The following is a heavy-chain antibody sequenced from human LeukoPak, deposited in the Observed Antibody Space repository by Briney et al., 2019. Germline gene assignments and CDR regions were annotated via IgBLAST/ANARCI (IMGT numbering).Heavy chain of an antibody. CDR3: ARSSRVARNWFDP. D-gene: IGHD2-15*01. CDR1: GYSISSGYY. CDR2: MYHSGST. V-gene: IGHV4-38-2*02. Sequence: KPSETLSLTCTVSGYSISSGYYWGWIRQPPGKGLEWIGSMYHSGSTYNNPSLKSRVTISVDTSKNQFSLKLSSVTAADTAVYYCARSSRVARNWFDPWGQGTLVTVSS. J-gene: IGHJ5*02.